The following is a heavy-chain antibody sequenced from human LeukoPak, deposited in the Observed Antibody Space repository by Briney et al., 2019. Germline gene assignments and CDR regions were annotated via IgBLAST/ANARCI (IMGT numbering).Heavy chain of an antibody. D-gene: IGHD1-7*01. Sequence: SVKVSCKASGGTFSSYAISWVRQAPGQGLEWMGGIIPIFGTANYAQKFQGRVTITADESTSTAYMELSSLRPEDTAVYYCASGGGWNYGPYYYYGMDVWGQGTTVTVSS. V-gene: IGHV1-69*13. J-gene: IGHJ6*02. CDR2: IIPIFGTA. CDR3: ASGGGWNYGPYYYYGMDV. CDR1: GGTFSSYA.